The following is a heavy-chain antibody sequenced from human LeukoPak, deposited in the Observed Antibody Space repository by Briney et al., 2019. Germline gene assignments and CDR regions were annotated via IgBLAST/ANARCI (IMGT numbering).Heavy chain of an antibody. J-gene: IGHJ5*02. CDR1: GFTFSDYY. CDR3: ARGGTYCSGGSCYLEWFDP. CDR2: ISKDGNTR. V-gene: IGHV3-11*01. Sequence: GGSLRLSCAASGFTFSDYYMSWIRQAPGKGLEWVSYISKDGNTRNCADSVKGRFTISRDNAKNSLFLQMNSLRAEDTAVYYCARGGTYCSGGSCYLEWFDPWGQGTLVTVSS. D-gene: IGHD2-15*01.